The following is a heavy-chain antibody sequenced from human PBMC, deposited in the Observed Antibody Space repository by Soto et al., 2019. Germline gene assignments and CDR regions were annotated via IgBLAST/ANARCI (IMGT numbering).Heavy chain of an antibody. D-gene: IGHD4-17*01. V-gene: IGHV3-23*01. J-gene: IGHJ4*02. CDR2: IIQDGTT. Sequence: EVQLLESGGGLVQPGGSLRLSCAASGFTFSSYSMAWVRQAPGRGPEWVSGIIQDGTTYYADSVKGRFTISRDNSRNSVYLQMITLRGEDTAVYHCAKDLRPDGVWDFDSWGQGTLVTVSS. CDR3: AKDLRPDGVWDFDS. CDR1: GFTFSSYS.